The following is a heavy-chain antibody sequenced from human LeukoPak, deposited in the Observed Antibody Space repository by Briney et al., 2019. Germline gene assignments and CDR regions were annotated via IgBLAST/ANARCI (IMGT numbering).Heavy chain of an antibody. J-gene: IGHJ4*02. CDR3: ARDLGSPTTVTSDY. V-gene: IGHV1-2*02. Sequence: ASVKVSCKASGYTFTGYYMHWVRQAPGQGLEWVGWINPNSGDTNYAQKFQGRVTMTRDTSISTAYMELSRLRSDDTAVYYCARDLGSPTTVTSDYWGQGTLVTVSS. CDR2: INPNSGDT. CDR1: GYTFTGYY. D-gene: IGHD4-17*01.